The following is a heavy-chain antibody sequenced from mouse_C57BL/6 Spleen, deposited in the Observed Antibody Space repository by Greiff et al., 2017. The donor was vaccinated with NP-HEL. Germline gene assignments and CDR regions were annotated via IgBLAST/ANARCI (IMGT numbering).Heavy chain of an antibody. Sequence: EVKVVESGGGLVKPGASLKLSCAASGFTFSDYGMHWVRQAPEKGLEWVAYISSGGSTTNYADKVKGRSTITRDKATNTLYLQMTSLRSEDTAMYYCARTLLRYPGFACWGKGTLVTVSA. CDR1: GFTFSDYG. J-gene: IGHJ3*01. CDR2: ISSGGSTT. V-gene: IGHV5-17*01. D-gene: IGHD1-1*01. CDR3: ARTLLRYPGFAC.